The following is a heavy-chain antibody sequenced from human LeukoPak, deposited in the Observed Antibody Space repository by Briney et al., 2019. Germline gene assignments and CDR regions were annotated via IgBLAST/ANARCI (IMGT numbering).Heavy chain of an antibody. D-gene: IGHD2-15*01. J-gene: IGHJ4*02. CDR2: ISGYNGDT. CDR1: GYTFPNCG. Sequence: GASVKVSCKASGYTFPNCGLSWVRQAPGLGLEWMGWISGYNGDTNYAQQVQGRVTMTTDTSTRTAHMELRSLRSDDTAVYYCARDDCSGGSCYSDYWGQGTLVTVSS. V-gene: IGHV1-18*01. CDR3: ARDDCSGGSCYSDY.